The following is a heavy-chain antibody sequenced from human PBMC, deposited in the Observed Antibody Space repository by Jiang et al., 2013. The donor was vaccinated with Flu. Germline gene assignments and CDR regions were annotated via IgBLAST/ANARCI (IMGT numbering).Heavy chain of an antibody. CDR3: ARHGAENTVTDPKFDY. CDR1: GYSFTSYW. V-gene: IGHV5-51*01. Sequence: GAEVKKPGESLKISCKGSGYSFTSYWIGWVRQMPGKGLEWMGIIYPGDSDTRYSPSFQGQVTISADKSISTAYLQWSSLKASDTAMYYCARHGAENTVTDPKFDYWGQGTTVTVSS. D-gene: IGHD4-17*01. J-gene: IGHJ4*03. CDR2: IYPGDSDT.